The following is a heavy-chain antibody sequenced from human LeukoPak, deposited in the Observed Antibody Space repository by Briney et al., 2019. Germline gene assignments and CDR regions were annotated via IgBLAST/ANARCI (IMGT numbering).Heavy chain of an antibody. V-gene: IGHV3-30-3*01. D-gene: IGHD5-18*01. J-gene: IGHJ6*02. CDR2: ISYDGSNK. Sequence: GGSLRLSCAASGFTFSSYAMHWVRQAPGKGLEWVAIISYDGSNKYYADSVKGRFTISRDNSKNTLYLQMNSLRAEDTAVYYCARDEVDTAMVGYYYYGMDVWGQGTTVTVSS. CDR1: GFTFSSYA. CDR3: ARDEVDTAMVGYYYYGMDV.